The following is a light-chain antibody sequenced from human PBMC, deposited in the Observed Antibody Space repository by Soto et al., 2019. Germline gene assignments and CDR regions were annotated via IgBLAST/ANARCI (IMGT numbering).Light chain of an antibody. CDR1: QGVSSN. CDR3: QQYNNWPRT. V-gene: IGKV3D-15*01. J-gene: IGKJ3*01. CDR2: GVS. Sequence: EIVMTQSPATLSVSPGERATLSCRASQGVSSNLAWYQQKPGQAPRLLLYGVSTRATGIPARFSGSGSGAEFTLTISSLQSEDFAVYYCQQYNNWPRTFGPGTKVDF.